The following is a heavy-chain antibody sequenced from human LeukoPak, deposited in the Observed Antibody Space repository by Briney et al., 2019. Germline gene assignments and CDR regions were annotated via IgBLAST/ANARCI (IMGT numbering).Heavy chain of an antibody. D-gene: IGHD3-22*01. V-gene: IGHV3-48*03. J-gene: IGHJ5*02. CDR2: ISSSGSTI. CDR1: GFTFSSYE. Sequence: GGSLRLSCAASGFTFSSYEMNWVRQAPGKGLEWVSYISSSGSTIYYADSVKGRFTISRDNAKNSLYLQMNSLRAEDTAVYYCARVYYYDSRINWFDPWGQGTLVTVSS. CDR3: ARVYYYDSRINWFDP.